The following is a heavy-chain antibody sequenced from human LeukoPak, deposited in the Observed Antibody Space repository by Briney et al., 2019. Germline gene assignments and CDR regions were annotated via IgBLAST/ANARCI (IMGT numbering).Heavy chain of an antibody. CDR3: VRVKGTYFDY. Sequence: GGSLRLSCTASGFPLSSYSINWVRQAPGKGLEWISYISSSSSNIYYLDSVQGRLAVSRDNERNSLFLQIDSPRAEDTAVYYCVRVKGTYFDYWGQGSLVTVSS. CDR2: ISSSSSNI. D-gene: IGHD1-1*01. V-gene: IGHV3-48*01. CDR1: GFPLSSYS. J-gene: IGHJ4*02.